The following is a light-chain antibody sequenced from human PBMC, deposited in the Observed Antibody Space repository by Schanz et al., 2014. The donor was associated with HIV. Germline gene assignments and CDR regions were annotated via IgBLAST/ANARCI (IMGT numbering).Light chain of an antibody. CDR1: QSISSW. CDR3: QQYKSYPIT. Sequence: DIQMTQSPSTLSASVGDRVTITCRASQSISSWLAWYQQKPGKAPKALIYAASTLQSGVPSRFSGSGSGTDFTLTISGLQSEDFAIYYCQQYKSYPITFGQETRLEIK. J-gene: IGKJ5*01. CDR2: AAS. V-gene: IGKV1-5*01.